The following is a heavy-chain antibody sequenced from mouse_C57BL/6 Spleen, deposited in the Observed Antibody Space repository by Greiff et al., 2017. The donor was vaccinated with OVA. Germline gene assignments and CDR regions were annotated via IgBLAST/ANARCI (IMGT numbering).Heavy chain of an antibody. CDR2: IHPNSGST. V-gene: IGHV1-64*01. CDR1: GYTFTSYW. CDR3: GSGNWAGFAY. Sequence: QVQLKQPGAELVKPGASVKLSCKASGYTFTSYWMHWVKQRPGQGLEWIGMIHPNSGSTNYNEKFKSKATLTVDKSSSTAYMQLSILTSEESAVFYCGSGNWAGFAYWGQGTLVTVSA. D-gene: IGHD4-1*01. J-gene: IGHJ3*01.